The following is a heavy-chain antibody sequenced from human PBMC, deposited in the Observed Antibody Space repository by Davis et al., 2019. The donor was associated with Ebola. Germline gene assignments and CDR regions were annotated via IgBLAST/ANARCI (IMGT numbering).Heavy chain of an antibody. D-gene: IGHD3-22*01. CDR1: GYSISSGYY. J-gene: IGHJ4*02. CDR2: IYHSGST. CDR3: ASSLYHSSPFDY. V-gene: IGHV4-38-2*02. Sequence: PSETLSLTCTVPGYSISSGYYWGWIRQPPGKGLEWIGNIYHSGSTYYNPSLKSRVTISVDTSKNQFSLNLSSVTAADTAVYYCASSLYHSSPFDYWGQGTRVTVSS.